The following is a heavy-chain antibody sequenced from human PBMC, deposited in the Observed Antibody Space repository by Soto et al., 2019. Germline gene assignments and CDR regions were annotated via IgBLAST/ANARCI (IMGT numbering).Heavy chain of an antibody. CDR2: ICPRGITT. CDR3: ARGDGPTMETMFFYY. D-gene: IGHD3-3*01. Sequence: ETYLVESGGGLGRPGGSLRLSCAASGFIFSHRGMIWARQAPGKGLEWVAYICPRGITTYYADSVKGRFTLSRDNAHNSLYLQRDSLRDDDTAVYYRARGDGPTMETMFFYYWCQGIPVTVSS. V-gene: IGHV3-48*02. CDR1: GFIFSHRG. J-gene: IGHJ4*02.